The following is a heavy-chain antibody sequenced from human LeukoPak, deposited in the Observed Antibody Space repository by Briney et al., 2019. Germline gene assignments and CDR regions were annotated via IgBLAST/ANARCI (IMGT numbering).Heavy chain of an antibody. CDR1: GFTFDDYA. CDR3: AKVYGPNRCSGGSCYSGQTYFDY. J-gene: IGHJ4*02. Sequence: PGRSLRLSCAASGFTFDDYAMHWVRQAPGKGLEWVSGIRWNSGNIGYADSVKGRFTISRDNAKNSLYLQMNSLRAEDTALYYCAKVYGPNRCSGGSCYSGQTYFDYWGQGTLVTVSS. D-gene: IGHD2-15*01. CDR2: IRWNSGNI. V-gene: IGHV3-9*01.